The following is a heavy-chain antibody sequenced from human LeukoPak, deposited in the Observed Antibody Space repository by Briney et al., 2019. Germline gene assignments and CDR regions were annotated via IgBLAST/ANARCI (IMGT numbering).Heavy chain of an antibody. D-gene: IGHD3-3*01. CDR2: ISYDGSNK. CDR3: AKDLMRYDFWSGYYTTDY. J-gene: IGHJ4*02. CDR1: GFTFSSYG. Sequence: PGRSLRLSCAASGFTFSSYGTHWVRQAPGKGLEWVAVISYDGSNKYYADSVKGRFTISRDNSKNTLYLQMNSLRAEDTAVYYCAKDLMRYDFWSGYYTTDYWGQGTLVTVSS. V-gene: IGHV3-30*18.